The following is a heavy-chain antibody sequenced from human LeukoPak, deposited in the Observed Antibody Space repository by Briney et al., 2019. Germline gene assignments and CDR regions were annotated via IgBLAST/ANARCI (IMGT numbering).Heavy chain of an antibody. CDR3: ARDIDSSGYYWAY. D-gene: IGHD3-22*01. V-gene: IGHV4-61*01. CDR2: IYYSGST. Sequence: SETLSLTCAISGGSVSSGSYYWTWIRQPPGKGLEWIGYIYYSGSTNYNPSLKSRVTISVDTSKNQFSLKLSSVTAADTAVYYCARDIDSSGYYWAYWGQGTLVTVSS. J-gene: IGHJ4*02. CDR1: GGSVSSGSYY.